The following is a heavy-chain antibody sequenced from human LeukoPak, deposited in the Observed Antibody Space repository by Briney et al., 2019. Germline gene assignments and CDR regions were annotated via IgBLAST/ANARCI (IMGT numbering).Heavy chain of an antibody. J-gene: IGHJ4*02. V-gene: IGHV3-30*03. CDR1: GFTFSSYG. D-gene: IGHD4-23*01. Sequence: GRSLRLSCAASGFTFSSYGMHWVRQAPGKGLEWVAVISYDGSNKYYADSVKGRFTISRDNSKNSLYLQMNSLRAEDTAVYYCARVYEDYGGNSGFIDYWGQGTLVTVSS. CDR2: ISYDGSNK. CDR3: ARVYEDYGGNSGFIDY.